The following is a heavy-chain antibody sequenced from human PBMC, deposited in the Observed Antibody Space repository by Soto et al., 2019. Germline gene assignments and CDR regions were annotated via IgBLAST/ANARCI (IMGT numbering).Heavy chain of an antibody. Sequence: PGGSLRLSCTASGFTFGDYAMSWFRQAPGKGLEWVGFIRSKAYGGTTEYAASVKGRFTISRDDSKSIAYLQMSSLRSEDTAVYYCARVMEDIVVVPAAIYYPYYYYYGMDVWGQGTTVTVSS. CDR1: GFTFGDYA. D-gene: IGHD2-2*01. J-gene: IGHJ6*02. CDR3: ARVMEDIVVVPAAIYYPYYYYYGMDV. CDR2: IRSKAYGGTT. V-gene: IGHV3-49*03.